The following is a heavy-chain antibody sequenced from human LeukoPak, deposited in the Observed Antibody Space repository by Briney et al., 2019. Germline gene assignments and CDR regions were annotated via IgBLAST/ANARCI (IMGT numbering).Heavy chain of an antibody. Sequence: GGSLRLSCAASGFTFSSYATSWVRQAPGKGLEWVSAISGSGGSTYYADSVKGRFTISRDNSKNTLYLQMNSLRAEDTAVYYCAKDGPGDYYDSSGFYNYWGQGTLVTVSS. CDR2: ISGSGGST. D-gene: IGHD3-22*01. J-gene: IGHJ4*02. CDR3: AKDGPGDYYDSSGFYNY. V-gene: IGHV3-23*01. CDR1: GFTFSSYA.